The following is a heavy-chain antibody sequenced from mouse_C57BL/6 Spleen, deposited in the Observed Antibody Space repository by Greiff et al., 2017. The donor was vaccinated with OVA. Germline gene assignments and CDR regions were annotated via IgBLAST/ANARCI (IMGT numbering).Heavy chain of an antibody. D-gene: IGHD1-1*01. CDR3: ARDDGSGFFDY. Sequence: QVQLKQSGPELVKPGASVKISCKASGYSFTSYYIHWVKQRPGQGLEWIGWIYPGSGNTKYNEKFKGKATLTADTSSSTAYMQLSSLTSEDSAVYYCARDDGSGFFDYWGQGTTLTVSS. CDR1: GYSFTSYY. CDR2: IYPGSGNT. V-gene: IGHV1-66*01. J-gene: IGHJ2*01.